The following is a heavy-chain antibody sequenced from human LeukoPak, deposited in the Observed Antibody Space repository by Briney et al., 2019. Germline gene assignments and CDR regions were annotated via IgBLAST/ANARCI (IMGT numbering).Heavy chain of an antibody. V-gene: IGHV4-61*02. CDR2: IYTSGST. J-gene: IGHJ4*02. CDR1: GGSISSGSYY. CDR3: AKYCNSASCSFDY. Sequence: SQTLSLTCTVSGGSISSGSYYWSWIRQPAGKGLEWIGRIYTSGSTTYNPSLKSRVTISVDTSKNQFSLKLSSVTAADTAVYYCAKYCNSASCSFDYWGQGTLVTVSS. D-gene: IGHD2-2*01.